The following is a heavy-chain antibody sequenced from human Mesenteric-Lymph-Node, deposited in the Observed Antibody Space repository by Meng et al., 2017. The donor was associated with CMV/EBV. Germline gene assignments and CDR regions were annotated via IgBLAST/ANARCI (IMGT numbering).Heavy chain of an antibody. CDR1: GFTFSSYS. V-gene: IGHV3-23*01. J-gene: IGHJ6*02. D-gene: IGHD2-8*01. CDR2: SENSGDST. CDR3: ARDGLMAYKDV. Sequence: GESLKISCAASGFTFSSYSMNWVRQAPGKGLEWVSSSENSGDSTFYGDSVKGRFTISRDNSKKTVYLQMNSLRAEDTAVYYCARDGLMAYKDVWGQGTTVTVSS.